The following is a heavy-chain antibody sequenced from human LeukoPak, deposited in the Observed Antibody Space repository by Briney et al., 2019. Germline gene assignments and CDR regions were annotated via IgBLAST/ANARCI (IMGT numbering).Heavy chain of an antibody. J-gene: IGHJ4*02. Sequence: SETLSLTCAVYGGSFSGYYWSWSRKPPGKGLEWIGEINHSGSTNYNPSLKSRGTISVDTSKNQFSLKLISVTAADTAVYSCARGPPYIVVVTAIGFFGYWGQGTLVTVSS. D-gene: IGHD2-21*02. CDR3: ARGPPYIVVVTAIGFFGY. CDR1: GGSFSGYY. CDR2: INHSGST. V-gene: IGHV4-34*01.